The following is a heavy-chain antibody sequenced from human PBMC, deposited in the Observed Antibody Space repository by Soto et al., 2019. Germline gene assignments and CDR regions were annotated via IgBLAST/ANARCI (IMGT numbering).Heavy chain of an antibody. CDR3: ARDFGQWELLFLDY. D-gene: IGHD1-26*01. Sequence: GGSLRLSCAASGFTFSSYAMHWVRQAPGKGLEWVAVISYDGSNKYYADSVKGRFTISRDNSKNTLYLQMNSLRAEDTAVYYCARDFGQWELLFLDYWGQGTLVTVSS. J-gene: IGHJ4*02. CDR2: ISYDGSNK. V-gene: IGHV3-30-3*01. CDR1: GFTFSSYA.